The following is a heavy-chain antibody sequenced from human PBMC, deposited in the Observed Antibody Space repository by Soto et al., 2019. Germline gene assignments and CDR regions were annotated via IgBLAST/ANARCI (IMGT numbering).Heavy chain of an antibody. V-gene: IGHV3-30*18. J-gene: IGHJ4*02. D-gene: IGHD5-12*01. Sequence: GGSLRLSCAASGFTFSSYGMHWVRQAPGKGLEWVAVISYDGSNKYYADSVKGRFTISRDNSKNTLYLQMNSLRAEDTAVYYCAKDYFPPGYGYFDYWGQGTLVTVSS. CDR3: AKDYFPPGYGYFDY. CDR2: ISYDGSNK. CDR1: GFTFSSYG.